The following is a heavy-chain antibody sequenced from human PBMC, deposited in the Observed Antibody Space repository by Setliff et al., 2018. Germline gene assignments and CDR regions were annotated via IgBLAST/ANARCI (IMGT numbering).Heavy chain of an antibody. CDR3: ARNWATAQHYYYGMGV. Sequence: LRLSCEASGFTFSNYGMHWVRQAPGKGLEWVALIWNDGSTKFYGDSVKGRFTISRDNSENTLYLQMNSLRAEDTAVYYCARNWATAQHYYYGMGVWGQGTTVTVSS. D-gene: IGHD2-21*02. V-gene: IGHV3-33*01. CDR2: IWNDGSTK. J-gene: IGHJ6*02. CDR1: GFTFSNYG.